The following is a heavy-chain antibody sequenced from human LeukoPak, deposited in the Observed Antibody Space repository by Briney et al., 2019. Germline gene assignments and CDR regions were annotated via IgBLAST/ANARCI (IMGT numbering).Heavy chain of an antibody. CDR2: IYYSGST. CDR3: ARGGASSRPFDL. J-gene: IGHJ4*02. D-gene: IGHD6-13*01. CDR1: GGSINSYY. Sequence: KPSETLSLTCTVSGGSINSYYWSWIRQPPGKGLEWIGYIYYSGSTNYNPSLMSRVTISVDTSKNQFSLKLSSVTAADTAVYYCARGGASSRPFDLWGQGTLVTVSS. V-gene: IGHV4-59*01.